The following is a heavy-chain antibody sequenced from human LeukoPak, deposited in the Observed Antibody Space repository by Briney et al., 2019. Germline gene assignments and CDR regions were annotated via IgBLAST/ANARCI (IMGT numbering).Heavy chain of an antibody. J-gene: IGHJ4*02. Sequence: GGSLRLSCAASGFTVSSNYMSWVRQAPGKGLKWVSVIYSGGSTYYADSVKGRFTISRDNSKNTLYLQMNSLRAEYTAVYYCARDGDYEDDYWGQGTLVTVSS. D-gene: IGHD4-17*01. V-gene: IGHV3-66*02. CDR3: ARDGDYEDDY. CDR1: GFTVSSNY. CDR2: IYSGGST.